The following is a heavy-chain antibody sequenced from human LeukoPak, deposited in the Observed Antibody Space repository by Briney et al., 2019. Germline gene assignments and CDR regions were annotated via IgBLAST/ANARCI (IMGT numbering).Heavy chain of an antibody. Sequence: SETLSLPFSLSGDSITNYSCSWLRQPPGKGLEWIGYMYYSWSTNYNPSLKSRVTISVDTSKNQFSLKMSSVTAADTAIYYCARGYYYYKTWGQGTLVTVSS. CDR2: MYYSWST. V-gene: IGHV4-59*01. D-gene: IGHD3-22*01. J-gene: IGHJ5*02. CDR3: ARGYYYYKT. CDR1: GDSITNYS.